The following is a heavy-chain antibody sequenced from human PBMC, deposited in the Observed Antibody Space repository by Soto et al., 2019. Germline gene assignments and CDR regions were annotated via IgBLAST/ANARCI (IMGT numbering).Heavy chain of an antibody. J-gene: IGHJ4*02. CDR3: AYITTFGVFISFDY. D-gene: IGHD3-3*01. V-gene: IGHV2-5*02. CDR2: IYWDDDK. Sequence: QITLKESGPTLVKSTQTLTLTCTFSGFSLTTSGVGVGWIRQPPGKALEWLALIYWDDDKRYSPSLKSRLTITKDTSKKQVVLAMTNMDPVDTGTYYCAYITTFGVFISFDYWGQGTLVTVSS. CDR1: GFSLTTSGVG.